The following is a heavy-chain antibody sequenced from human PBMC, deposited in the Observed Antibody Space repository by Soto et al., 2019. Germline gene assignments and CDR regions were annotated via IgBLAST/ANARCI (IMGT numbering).Heavy chain of an antibody. Sequence: QVQLVESGGGVVQPGGSLRLSCAASGFTFSSYGMHWVRQAPGKGLEWVAVIWYDGGEKYYADSVKGRFTIFRDNSKNKRSLQMNNRSAEDTAAYYCARYVSSRYNNWIDPWGQRTLVTVSS. D-gene: IGHD6-13*01. CDR3: ARYVSSRYNNWIDP. J-gene: IGHJ5*02. CDR2: IWYDGGEK. V-gene: IGHV3-33*01. CDR1: GFTFSSYG.